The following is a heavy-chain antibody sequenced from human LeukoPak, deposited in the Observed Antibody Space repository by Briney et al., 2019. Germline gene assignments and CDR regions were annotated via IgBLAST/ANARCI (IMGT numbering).Heavy chain of an antibody. CDR3: AREPYYYGSGSYSGFDY. CDR1: GGSFSGYY. V-gene: IGHV4-34*01. CDR2: INHSGST. D-gene: IGHD3-10*01. Sequence: SETLSLTYAVYGGSFSGYYWSWLRQPPGKGLEWIGEINHSGSTNYNPSLKSRVTISVDTSKNQFSLKLSSVTAADTAVYYCAREPYYYGSGSYSGFDYWGQGTLVTVSS. J-gene: IGHJ4*02.